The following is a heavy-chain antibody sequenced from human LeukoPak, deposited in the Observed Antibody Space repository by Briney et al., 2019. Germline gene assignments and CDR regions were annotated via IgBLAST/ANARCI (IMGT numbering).Heavy chain of an antibody. CDR1: GGPISSSSYY. CDR2: IYYSGST. J-gene: IGHJ6*02. V-gene: IGHV4-61*05. Sequence: SETLSLTCTVSGGPISSSSYYWGWIRQPPGKGLEWIGYIYYSGSTNYNPSLKSRVTISVDTSKNQFSLKLSSVTAADTAVYYCARLTYYYDSSGYFGGMDVWGQGTTVTVSS. D-gene: IGHD3-22*01. CDR3: ARLTYYYDSSGYFGGMDV.